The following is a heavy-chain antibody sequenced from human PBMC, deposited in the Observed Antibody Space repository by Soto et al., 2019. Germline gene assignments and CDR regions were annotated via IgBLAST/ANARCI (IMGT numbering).Heavy chain of an antibody. Sequence: QVQLVESGGGVVQPGRSLRLSCAASGFTFSTYGMHWVRQAPGKGLEWVAGMWYDGSNKNYADSVKGRFTISRDNSKNTLYLQMNSLRAEDTAVYYCARDGWVVVAGLDYWGQGTLVTVSS. D-gene: IGHD2-15*01. CDR3: ARDGWVVVAGLDY. CDR2: MWYDGSNK. CDR1: GFTFSTYG. V-gene: IGHV3-33*01. J-gene: IGHJ4*02.